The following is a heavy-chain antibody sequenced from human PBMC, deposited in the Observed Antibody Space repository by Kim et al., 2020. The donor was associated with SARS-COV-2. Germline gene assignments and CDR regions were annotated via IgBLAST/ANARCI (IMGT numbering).Heavy chain of an antibody. CDR3: ARGNYYYGSGSYYNPFAE. J-gene: IGHJ1*01. D-gene: IGHD3-10*01. Sequence: SETLSLTCAVYGGSFSGYYWSWIRQPPGKGLEWIGEINHSGSTNYNPSLKSRVTISVDTSKNQFSLKLSSVTAADTAVYYCARGNYYYGSGSYYNPFAE. CDR1: GGSFSGYY. CDR2: INHSGST. V-gene: IGHV4-34*01.